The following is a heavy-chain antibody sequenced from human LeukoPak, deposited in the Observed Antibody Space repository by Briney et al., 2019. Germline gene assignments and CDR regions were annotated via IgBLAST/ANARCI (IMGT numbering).Heavy chain of an antibody. CDR1: GFTVSGVY. D-gene: IGHD6-13*01. J-gene: IGHJ4*02. CDR3: ASRPRDAAALDY. CDR2: IYSDDST. V-gene: IGHV3-53*01. Sequence: GGSLRLSCVASGFTVSGVYMSWVRQAPGQGLDWVSVIYSDDSTYYADSVKGRFTISRDNSKNTLNLQTNSLRAEDTAVYYCASRPRDAAALDYWGQGTLVTVSS.